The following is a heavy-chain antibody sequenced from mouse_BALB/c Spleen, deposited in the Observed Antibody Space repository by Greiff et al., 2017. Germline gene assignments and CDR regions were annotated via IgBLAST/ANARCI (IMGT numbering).Heavy chain of an antibody. V-gene: IGHV5-17*02. D-gene: IGHD2-10*02. Sequence: EVKLVESGGGLVQPGGSRKLSCAASGFTFSSFGMHWVRQAPEKGLEWVAYISSGSSTIYYADTVKGRFTISRDNPKNTLFLQMTSLRSEDTAMYYCARSGYGNYEFAYWGQGTLVTVSA. CDR1: GFTFSSFG. CDR3: ARSGYGNYEFAY. J-gene: IGHJ3*01. CDR2: ISSGSSTI.